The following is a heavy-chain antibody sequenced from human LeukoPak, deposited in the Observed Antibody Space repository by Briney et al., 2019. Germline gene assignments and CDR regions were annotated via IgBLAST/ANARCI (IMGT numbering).Heavy chain of an antibody. V-gene: IGHV3-30*18. J-gene: IGHJ4*02. CDR2: ISYDGPNK. CDR1: GFTFSSYG. CDR3: AKEKLPSGYSFLTDY. D-gene: IGHD5-18*01. Sequence: GGSLRLSCAASGFTFSSYGMHWVRQAPGKGLEWVAVISYDGPNKYYADSVKGRFTISRDDSRSTLYLQMNSLRAEDTAVYYCAKEKLPSGYSFLTDYWGQGTLVTVSS.